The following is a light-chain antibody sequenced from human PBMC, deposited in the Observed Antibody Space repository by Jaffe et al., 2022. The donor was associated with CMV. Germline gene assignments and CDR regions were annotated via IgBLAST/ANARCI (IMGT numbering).Light chain of an antibody. CDR3: AAWDDTLNGPL. V-gene: IGLV1-44*01. CDR1: SSNIGSNA. CDR2: SNS. Sequence: QSILTQPPSASGTPGQRVTISCSGGSSNIGSNAVNWYQQLPGTAPKLLIYSNSQRPSGVPDRFSGSKSGTSASLALSGLQSEDEADYYCAAWDDTLNGPLFGGGTKLTVL. J-gene: IGLJ2*01.